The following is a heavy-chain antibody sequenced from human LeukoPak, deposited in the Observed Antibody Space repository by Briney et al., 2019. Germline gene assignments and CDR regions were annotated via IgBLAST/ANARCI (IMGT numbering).Heavy chain of an antibody. D-gene: IGHD5-18*01. CDR1: GGSISSSSYS. CDR2: IYYSEST. CDR3: ARGRGHSYGQYYFNY. V-gene: IGHV4-39*07. Sequence: SETLSLTCTVSGGSISSSSYSWGWIRQPPGKGLEWIGSIYYSESTYYNPSLKSRVTISVDTSKNQFSLKLSSVTAADTAVYYCARGRGHSYGQYYFNYWGQGTLVTVSS. J-gene: IGHJ4*02.